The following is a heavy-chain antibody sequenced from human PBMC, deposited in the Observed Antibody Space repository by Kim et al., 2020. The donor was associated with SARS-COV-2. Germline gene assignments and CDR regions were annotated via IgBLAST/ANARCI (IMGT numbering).Heavy chain of an antibody. V-gene: IGHV4-39*01. Sequence: SETLSLTCTVSGGSISSSSYYWGWIRQPPGKGLEWIGSIYYSGSTYYNPSLKSRVTISVDTSKNQFSLKLSSVTAADTAVYYCARGITMVPVYYFDYWGQGTLVTVSS. CDR2: IYYSGST. J-gene: IGHJ4*02. CDR1: GGSISSSSYY. D-gene: IGHD3-10*01. CDR3: ARGITMVPVYYFDY.